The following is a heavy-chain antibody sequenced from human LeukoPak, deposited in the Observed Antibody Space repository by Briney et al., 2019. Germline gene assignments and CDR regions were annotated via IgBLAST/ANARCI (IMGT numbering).Heavy chain of an antibody. CDR2: IYYSGST. CDR3: ARYSPYRCMDV. Sequence: PSETLSLTCTVSGGSISSGDYYWSWIRQPPGKGLEWIGYIYYSGSTYYNPSLKSRVTISVDRSKNQFSLKLSSVTAADTAVYYCARYSPYRCMDVWGQGTTVTVSS. CDR1: GGSISSGDYY. D-gene: IGHD2-21*01. J-gene: IGHJ6*02. V-gene: IGHV4-30-4*01.